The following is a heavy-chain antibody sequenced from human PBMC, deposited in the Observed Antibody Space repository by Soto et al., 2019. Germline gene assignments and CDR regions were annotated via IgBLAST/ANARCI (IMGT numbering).Heavy chain of an antibody. J-gene: IGHJ6*02. CDR2: IVPYIKTA. CDR1: GGTFSSHA. V-gene: IGHV1-69*01. Sequence: QVQLVQSGAEVKRPGSSVKVSCKASGGTFSSHAISWVRQAPGQGLEWMGGIVPYIKTANYAQKFQGRVTISADQAMSTAYMEVNSLASGDTAIYHCARRRPDIGSGSDFYGMVVWVQGTTVTVSS. D-gene: IGHD3-10*01. CDR3: ARRRPDIGSGSDFYGMVV.